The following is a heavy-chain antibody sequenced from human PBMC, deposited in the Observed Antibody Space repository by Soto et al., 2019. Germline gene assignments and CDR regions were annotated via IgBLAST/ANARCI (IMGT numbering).Heavy chain of an antibody. Sequence: EVQLVETGGGLIQPGGSLRLSCAASGFTVSSNYMSCVRQAPGKGLEWVSVIYRGGITYYADSVKGRFTSSRDDSKNTLYLQMNSRRAEDRAVYYCARVGRFGAVDYWGQGTLVTVSS. V-gene: IGHV3-53*02. J-gene: IGHJ4*02. CDR2: IYRGGIT. D-gene: IGHD3-10*01. CDR1: GFTVSSNY. CDR3: ARVGRFGAVDY.